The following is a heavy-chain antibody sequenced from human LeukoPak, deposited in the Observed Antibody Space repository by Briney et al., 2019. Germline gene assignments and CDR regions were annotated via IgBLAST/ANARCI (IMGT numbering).Heavy chain of an antibody. D-gene: IGHD3-22*01. CDR2: IRYDGSNK. Sequence: GGSLRLSCAASGFTFNNYWMSWVRQAPGKGLEWVAFIRYDGSNKYYADSVKGRFTISRDNSKNTLYLQMNSLRAEDTAVYYCAKDLYYDSSGYSIWGQGTMVTVSS. CDR1: GFTFNNYW. CDR3: AKDLYYDSSGYSI. V-gene: IGHV3-30*02. J-gene: IGHJ3*02.